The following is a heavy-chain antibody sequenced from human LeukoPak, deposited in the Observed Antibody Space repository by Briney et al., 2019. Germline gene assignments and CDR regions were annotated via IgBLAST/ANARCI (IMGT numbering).Heavy chain of an antibody. D-gene: IGHD6-13*01. CDR2: IYYSGRT. CDR3: ARLIAAAWATFDY. V-gene: IGHV4-59*01. CDR1: GGSISSYY. J-gene: IGHJ4*02. Sequence: SETLSLTCTVSGGSISSYYWSWIRQPPGKGLEWIGYIYYSGRTNYNPSLKSRVTISVDTSNNQFSLKLSSVTAADTAVYYCARLIAAAWATFDYWGQGTLVTVSS.